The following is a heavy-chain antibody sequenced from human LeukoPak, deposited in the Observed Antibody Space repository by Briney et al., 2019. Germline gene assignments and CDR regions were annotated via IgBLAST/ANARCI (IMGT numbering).Heavy chain of an antibody. Sequence: GGSLRLSCAASGFTFSSYSMNWVRQAPGKGLEWVSSISSSSSYIYYADSVKGRFTISRDNAKNSLYLQMNSLRAEDTAVYYCARQGGVAATLWGVYYYYYMDVWGKGTTVTVSS. CDR3: ARQGGVAATLWGVYYYYYMDV. CDR1: GFTFSSYS. CDR2: ISSSSSYI. V-gene: IGHV3-21*01. J-gene: IGHJ6*03. D-gene: IGHD2-15*01.